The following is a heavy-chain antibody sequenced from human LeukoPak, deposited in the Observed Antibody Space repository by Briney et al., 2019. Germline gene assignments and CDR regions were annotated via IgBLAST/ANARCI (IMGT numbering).Heavy chain of an antibody. CDR3: AREDIVVVPAAEFDY. Sequence: PGGSLRLSCAASGFTFSSYSMNWVRQALGKGLEWVSYISSSSSTIYYADSVKGRFTISRDNAKNSLYLQMNSLRAEDTAVYYCAREDIVVVPAAEFDYWGQGTLVTVSS. CDR2: ISSSSSTI. D-gene: IGHD2-2*01. V-gene: IGHV3-48*01. CDR1: GFTFSSYS. J-gene: IGHJ4*02.